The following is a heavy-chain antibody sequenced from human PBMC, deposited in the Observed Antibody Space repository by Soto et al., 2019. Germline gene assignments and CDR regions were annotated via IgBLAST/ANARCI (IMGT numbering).Heavy chain of an antibody. D-gene: IGHD3-10*01. J-gene: IGHJ4*02. CDR1: GSSLSTRGVA. Sequence: QITLKESGPPLVKPTQTLTLTCTFSGSSLSTRGVAVGWIRQPPGKALVFLGFIFWDDDERYSPSLKNSLTVTKATSKTQAPLTITNMAPVHTATYYCAHSRPGTAPTASVDSGGQGTLVPVSS. CDR2: IFWDDDE. V-gene: IGHV2-5*02. CDR3: AHSRPGTAPTASVDS.